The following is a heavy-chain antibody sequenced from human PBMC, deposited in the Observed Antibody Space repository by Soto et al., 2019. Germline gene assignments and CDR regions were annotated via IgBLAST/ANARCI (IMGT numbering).Heavy chain of an antibody. CDR2: ISPSGTT. CDR3: ARAPKVIGSAKTRPDV. J-gene: IGHJ4*02. D-gene: IGHD2-21*01. Sequence: QVQLHQWGAGLLKPSETLYLACSLYSGSLSGYYWSWIRKPPGKGLEWIGEISPSGTTNYSPSLKSRVSIAVDTAKKQSSLNLTSLTAAATAVYYCARAPKVIGSAKTRPDVWGQGSLVTV. CDR1: SGSLSGYY. V-gene: IGHV4-34*01.